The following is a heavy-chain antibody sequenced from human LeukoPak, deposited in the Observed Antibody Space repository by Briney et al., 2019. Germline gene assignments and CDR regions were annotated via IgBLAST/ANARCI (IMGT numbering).Heavy chain of an antibody. V-gene: IGHV3-7*01. Sequence: PGGSLRLSCAASGFTFSSYWMSWVRQAPGKGLEWVANIKQDGSEKYYVDSVKGRFTISRDNAKNSLYLQMNSLRAEDTAVYYCARGGSSSWYGNYYYGMDVWGQGTTVNGSS. D-gene: IGHD6-13*01. CDR1: GFTFSSYW. CDR3: ARGGSSSWYGNYYYGMDV. CDR2: IKQDGSEK. J-gene: IGHJ6*02.